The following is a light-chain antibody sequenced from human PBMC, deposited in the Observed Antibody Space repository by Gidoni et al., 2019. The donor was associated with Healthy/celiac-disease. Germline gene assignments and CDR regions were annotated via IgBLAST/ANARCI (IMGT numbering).Light chain of an antibody. CDR3: QQRSNWRLT. CDR2: DAS. J-gene: IGKJ4*01. V-gene: IGKV3-11*01. Sequence: EIVLTQSPATLSLSPGERATLSCRASQSVSSYLAWYQQKPGQAPRLLIYDASNRATGIPARFSGSGSGTDFTLTIRGLEHEAFAVYYCQQRSNWRLTFGGGTKVEIK. CDR1: QSVSSY.